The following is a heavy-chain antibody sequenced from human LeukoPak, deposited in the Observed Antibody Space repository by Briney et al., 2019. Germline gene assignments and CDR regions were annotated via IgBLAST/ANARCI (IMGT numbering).Heavy chain of an antibody. CDR3: ARVNWNYGFMAFDI. V-gene: IGHV4-39*02. CDR2: ISSTGNT. J-gene: IGHJ3*02. Sequence: ASETLSLTCTVSGGSISSISYYWGWIRQPPGKGLEWIGIISSTGNTYYSPSLKSRLAISVDTSKNHFSLKLTSVTAADTAVFYCARVNWNYGFMAFDIWGQGTMVTVSS. D-gene: IGHD1-7*01. CDR1: GGSISSISYY.